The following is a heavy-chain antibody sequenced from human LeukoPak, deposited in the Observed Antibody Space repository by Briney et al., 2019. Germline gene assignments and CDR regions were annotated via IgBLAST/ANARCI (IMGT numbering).Heavy chain of an antibody. V-gene: IGHV4-39*07. CDR1: ADSVSSGHYY. D-gene: IGHD3-10*01. J-gene: IGHJ4*02. Sequence: SETLSLTCTVSADSVSSGHYYWGWIRQPPGKGLEWIGTFSYSGSANYNPSLMGRVSVSLDTSNTQFSLKLTSVTAADTAIYYCAMDHYNDSWFKYWGQGTLVTVSS. CDR2: FSYSGSA. CDR3: AMDHYNDSWFKY.